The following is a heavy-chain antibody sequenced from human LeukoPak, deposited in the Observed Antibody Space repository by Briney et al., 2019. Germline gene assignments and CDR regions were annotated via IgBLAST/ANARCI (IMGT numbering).Heavy chain of an antibody. J-gene: IGHJ4*02. CDR1: GYTFTSYG. CDR2: INAGNGNT. Sequence: ASVKVSCKASGYTFTSYGISWVRQAPGQGLEWMGWINAGNGNTKYSQKFQGRVTITRDTSAGTAYMELSSLRSEDAAVYYCAKDDPTGRYLWGQGTLVTVSS. D-gene: IGHD1-26*01. CDR3: AKDDPTGRYL. V-gene: IGHV1-3*01.